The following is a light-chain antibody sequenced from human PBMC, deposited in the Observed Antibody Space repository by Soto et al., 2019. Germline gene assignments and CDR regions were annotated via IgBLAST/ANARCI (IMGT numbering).Light chain of an antibody. CDR3: SSYTSSSTLYV. CDR2: EVN. V-gene: IGLV2-14*01. Sequence: QSVLTQPASVPGSPRQSITISCTGASSDVGSYTYVSWYQQHPGKAPKLMIYEVNNRPSGVSNRFSGSKSGNTASLTISGLQAEDEADYYCSSYTSSSTLYVFGTGTKVTVL. J-gene: IGLJ1*01. CDR1: SSDVGSYTY.